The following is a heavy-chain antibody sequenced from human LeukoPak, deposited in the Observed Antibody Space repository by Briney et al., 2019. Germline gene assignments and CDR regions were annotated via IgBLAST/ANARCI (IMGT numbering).Heavy chain of an antibody. V-gene: IGHV1-69*06. CDR3: ARDKLRRDGHKKNYYYYMDV. CDR1: GGTFSSYA. D-gene: IGHD5-24*01. Sequence: SVKVSCKASGGTFSSYAISWVRQAPGQGLEWMGRIIPIFGTANYAQKFQGRVTITADKSTSTAYMELSSLRSEDTAVYYCARDKLRRDGHKKNYYYYMDVWGKGTTVTVSS. CDR2: IIPIFGTA. J-gene: IGHJ6*03.